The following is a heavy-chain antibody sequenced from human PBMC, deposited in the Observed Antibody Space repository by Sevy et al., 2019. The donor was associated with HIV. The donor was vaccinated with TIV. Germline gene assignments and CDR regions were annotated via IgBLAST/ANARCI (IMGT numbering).Heavy chain of an antibody. CDR2: FDPEHGET. Sequence: ASVKVSCKVSGYTLTELSMHWVRQAPGKGLECMGGFDPEHGETIYAQKFQGRVTMSEDTSTDTAYMELSSLRSEDTAVYYCATVDLLTGSGFYGMDVWGQGTTVTVSS. CDR3: ATVDLLTGSGFYGMDV. J-gene: IGHJ6*02. CDR1: GYTLTELS. D-gene: IGHD3-9*01. V-gene: IGHV1-24*01.